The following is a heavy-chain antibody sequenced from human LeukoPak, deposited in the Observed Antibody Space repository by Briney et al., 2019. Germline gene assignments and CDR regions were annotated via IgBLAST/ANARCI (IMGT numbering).Heavy chain of an antibody. Sequence: PGGSLRLSCAASGFTFKNYWMHWVRQAPGKGPVWVSRINDDGSGTSYADSVKGRFTISRDDAKSTLYLQMNSLRAEVTAVYYCVRGGASTWSWGQGTLVTVSS. CDR3: VRGGASTWS. CDR1: GFTFKNYW. D-gene: IGHD2-15*01. V-gene: IGHV3-74*01. CDR2: INDDGSGT. J-gene: IGHJ5*02.